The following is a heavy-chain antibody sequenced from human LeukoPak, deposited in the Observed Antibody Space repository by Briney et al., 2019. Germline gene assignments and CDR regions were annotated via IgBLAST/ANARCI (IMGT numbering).Heavy chain of an antibody. CDR3: ARDSRPIAAAAQDAFDI. Sequence: SVKVSCKASGGTFSSYAISWVRQAPGQGLEWMGGIIPIFDTANYAQKFQGRVTITADKSTSTAYMELSSLRSEDTAVYYCARDSRPIAAAAQDAFDIWGQGTMVTVSS. J-gene: IGHJ3*02. V-gene: IGHV1-69*06. D-gene: IGHD6-13*01. CDR2: IIPIFDTA. CDR1: GGTFSSYA.